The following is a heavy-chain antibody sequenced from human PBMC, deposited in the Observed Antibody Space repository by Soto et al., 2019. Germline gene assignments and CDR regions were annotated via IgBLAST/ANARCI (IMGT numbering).Heavy chain of an antibody. CDR2: IYWDDDK. Sequence: QITLKESDPTLVKPTQTLTLTSTFSGFSLSTTGVGVNWISQPPGKSLEWLALIYWDDDKRYSPSLQSRLTFTKNTSKNQVVLTLTNRDPVDTATYHGEHSIETSKTRDNWRQGTWVNVSS. D-gene: IGHD2-15*01. CDR3: EHSIETSKTRDN. J-gene: IGHJ4*02. CDR1: GFSLSTTGVG. V-gene: IGHV2-5*02.